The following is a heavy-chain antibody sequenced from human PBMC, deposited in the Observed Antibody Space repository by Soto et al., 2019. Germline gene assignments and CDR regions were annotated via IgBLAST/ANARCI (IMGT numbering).Heavy chain of an antibody. D-gene: IGHD1-26*01. Sequence: WTWIRQPPGKGLEWIGYISYTGSASYNPSLKSRVTISADKSKNQFSLNLRSMTAADRAVYYCAREESGSYYDNWGQGTLVTVSS. J-gene: IGHJ4*02. V-gene: IGHV4-59*01. CDR3: AREESGSYYDN. CDR2: ISYTGSA.